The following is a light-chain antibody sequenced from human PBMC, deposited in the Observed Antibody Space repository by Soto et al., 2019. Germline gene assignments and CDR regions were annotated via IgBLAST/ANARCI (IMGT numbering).Light chain of an antibody. Sequence: DTQMTQSPSTLSASVGDTVTITCRARQNINNWLAWYQQKPEKVPKLLIYGASTLEDGVPSRFSGSRSGTEFTLTINSLQPDDFATYYCPRYDGYFCQGTKLEIK. CDR2: GAS. CDR3: PRYDGY. V-gene: IGKV1-5*01. J-gene: IGKJ2*01. CDR1: QNINNW.